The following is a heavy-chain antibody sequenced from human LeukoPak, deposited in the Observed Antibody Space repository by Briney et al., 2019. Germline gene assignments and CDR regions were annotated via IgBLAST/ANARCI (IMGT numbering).Heavy chain of an antibody. D-gene: IGHD5-12*01. CDR3: AREVGGYSGYDSLHYYYYMDV. CDR2: ISTSGST. J-gene: IGHJ6*03. V-gene: IGHV4-4*07. CDR1: DGSISSYY. Sequence: TSETLSLTCTVSDGSISSYYWSWIRQPAGKGLEWIGRISTSGSTNYNPSLKSRVTMSVDTSRNQFSLKLSSVTAADTAVYYCAREVGGYSGYDSLHYYYYMDVWGKGTTVTVS.